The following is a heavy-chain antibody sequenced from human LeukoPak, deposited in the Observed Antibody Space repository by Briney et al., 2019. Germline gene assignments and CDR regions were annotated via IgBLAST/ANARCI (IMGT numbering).Heavy chain of an antibody. D-gene: IGHD2/OR15-2a*01. V-gene: IGHV3-48*01. CDR3: ATIEAVRFHY. J-gene: IGHJ4*02. CDR2: SSSSSRTI. Sequence: PGGSLRLSCAASGFTFSSYSMNWVRQAPGKGLEWVSYSSSSSRTIYYADSVKGRFTISRDNAKNSLYLQMNSLRAEDTAVYYCATIEAVRFHYWGQGTLVTVSS. CDR1: GFTFSSYS.